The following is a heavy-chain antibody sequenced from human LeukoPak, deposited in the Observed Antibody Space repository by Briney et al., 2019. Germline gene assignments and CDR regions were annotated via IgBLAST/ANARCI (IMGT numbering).Heavy chain of an antibody. V-gene: IGHV1-69*05. J-gene: IGHJ4*02. CDR3: VRGSSKTAFDY. Sequence: SVKVSCKASGGTFSSYAISWVRQAPGQGLEWMGRIIHIFGTANYAQKFQGRDTITTDESTSTAYMELSSLRSEDTAVYYCVRGSSKTAFDYWGQGTLVTVSS. D-gene: IGHD1-14*01. CDR1: GGTFSSYA. CDR2: IIHIFGTA.